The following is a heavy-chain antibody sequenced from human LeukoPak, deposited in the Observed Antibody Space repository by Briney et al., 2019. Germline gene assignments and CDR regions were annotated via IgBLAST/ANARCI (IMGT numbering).Heavy chain of an antibody. V-gene: IGHV3-23*01. CDR2: ISGSGGST. CDR1: GFTFSTYS. D-gene: IGHD3-22*01. Sequence: PTGGSLRLSCAASGFTFSTYSMNWVRQAPGKGLEWVSAISGSGGSTYYADSVKGRFTISRDNSKNTLYLQMNSLRAEDTAVYYCARADYYYDSSGYYLDYWGQGTLVTVSS. J-gene: IGHJ4*02. CDR3: ARADYYYDSSGYYLDY.